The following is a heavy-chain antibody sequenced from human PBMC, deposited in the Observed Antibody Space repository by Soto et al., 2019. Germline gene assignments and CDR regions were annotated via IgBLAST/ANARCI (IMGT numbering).Heavy chain of an antibody. CDR1: GYTFTSYG. CDR2: ISAYNGNT. V-gene: IGHV1-18*01. Sequence: QVQLVQSGAEVKKPGASVKVSCKASGYTFTSYGISWVRQAPGQGLEWMGWISAYNGNTNYAQKLQGRVTMTTDTSTSTAYRELRSLRSDDTAVYYCARERGGGYSGYEIDYWGQGTLVTVSS. J-gene: IGHJ4*02. D-gene: IGHD5-12*01. CDR3: ARERGGGYSGYEIDY.